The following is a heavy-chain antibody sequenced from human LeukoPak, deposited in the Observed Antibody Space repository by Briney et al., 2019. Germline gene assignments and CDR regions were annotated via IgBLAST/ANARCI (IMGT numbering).Heavy chain of an antibody. CDR1: GFTLSSYS. D-gene: IGHD3-22*01. J-gene: IGHJ4*02. CDR2: ISSSSSTI. V-gene: IGHV3-48*02. Sequence: PGGSLRLSCAASGFTLSSYSMTWVRQAPGKGLEWVSYISSSSSTIYYADSVKGRFTISRDNAKNSLYLQMNSLRDEDTAVYYCARGSHGYCDSSGYSTLDYWGQGTLVTVSS. CDR3: ARGSHGYCDSSGYSTLDY.